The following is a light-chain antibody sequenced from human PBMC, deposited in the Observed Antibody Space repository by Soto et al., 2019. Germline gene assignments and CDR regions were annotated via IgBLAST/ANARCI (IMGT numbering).Light chain of an antibody. J-gene: IGKJ1*01. V-gene: IGKV3-20*01. CDR3: QQYGRSPT. CDR1: QSVSSNY. CDR2: DAS. Sequence: DIGLTESRGRKSLSPGERATLSCRASQSVSSNYLAWYQQKLGQAPRLLIYDASRRATGIPDRFSGSGSGTNFTLSIRNLEPEDFPVYYCQQYGRSPTFRQGTKVDIK.